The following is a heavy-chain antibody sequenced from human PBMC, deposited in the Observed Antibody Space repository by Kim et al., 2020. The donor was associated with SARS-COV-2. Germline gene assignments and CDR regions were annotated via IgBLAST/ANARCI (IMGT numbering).Heavy chain of an antibody. CDR1: GFTFSAYY. Sequence: GGSLRLSCAASGFTFSAYYMSWIRQAPGKGLEWVASISCRGDPIYYAESFKGRLTISRDDAMNSMILQMSDLTADDTAVYYCARGGGDDYNCRFDFWGQGTPVTVSS. D-gene: IGHD2-21*01. V-gene: IGHV3-11*01. CDR3: ARGGGDDYNCRFDF. J-gene: IGHJ4*02. CDR2: ISCRGDPI.